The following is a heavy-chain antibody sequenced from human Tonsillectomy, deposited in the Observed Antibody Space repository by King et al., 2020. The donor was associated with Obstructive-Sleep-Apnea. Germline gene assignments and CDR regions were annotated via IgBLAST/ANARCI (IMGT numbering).Heavy chain of an antibody. CDR3: TTGRVTEVDY. CDR2: IKTKTDGGTT. V-gene: IGHV3-15*01. J-gene: IGHJ4*02. D-gene: IGHD2-21*02. CDR1: GFTLSNAW. Sequence: VQLVESGGGLVKPGGSLRLSCAASGFTLSNAWMSWVRQAPGKGLEWVVRIKTKTDGGTTDYAAPVKGRFTISSDDSRNTLSLQMNSLKTEDTSVYYCTTGRVTEVDYWGQGTLVTVSS.